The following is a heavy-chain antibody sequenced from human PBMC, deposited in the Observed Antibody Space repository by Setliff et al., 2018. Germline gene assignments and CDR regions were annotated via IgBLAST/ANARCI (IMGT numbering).Heavy chain of an antibody. CDR2: IYSGDRST. CDR3: VKVSGRFDAGFDS. V-gene: IGHV3-23*03. J-gene: IGHJ4*02. D-gene: IGHD3-3*01. Sequence: SSETLSLTCTVYGGSLSNYYWSWIRQPPGKGLEWVSTIYSGDRSTFYTDSVKGRFTISRDSSKNTLYLQMNSLRAEDTAVYYCVKVSGRFDAGFDSWGQGTLVTVSS. CDR1: GGSLSNYY.